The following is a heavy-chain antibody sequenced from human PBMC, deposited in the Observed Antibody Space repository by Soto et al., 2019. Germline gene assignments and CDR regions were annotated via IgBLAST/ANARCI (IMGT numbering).Heavy chain of an antibody. D-gene: IGHD4-17*01. Sequence: EVQLVESGGGLVQPGGSLRLSCAASGFTFSSYWMHWVRQAPGKGLVWVSRINSDGSSTSYADSVKGRFTISRDNAKNRLYLQMNSLRAEDTSVYYCARAYGDYPPSDYWGQGTLVTVSS. CDR3: ARAYGDYPPSDY. CDR2: INSDGSST. J-gene: IGHJ4*02. V-gene: IGHV3-74*01. CDR1: GFTFSSYW.